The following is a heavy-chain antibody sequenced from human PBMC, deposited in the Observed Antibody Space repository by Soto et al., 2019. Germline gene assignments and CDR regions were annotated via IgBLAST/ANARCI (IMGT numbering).Heavy chain of an antibody. D-gene: IGHD3-10*01. CDR1: GSSNASRSYY. CDR3: AGLWPWFGEPDYMDV. CDR2: IYYSGST. Sequence: PSENLSLTCTVSGSSNASRSYYWRAIRQNPGKGLEWIGSIYYSGSTYYNPSLKSRVTISVDTSKNQFSLKLSSVTAADTAVYYCAGLWPWFGEPDYMDVWGQGTTVT. V-gene: IGHV4-39*01. J-gene: IGHJ6*02.